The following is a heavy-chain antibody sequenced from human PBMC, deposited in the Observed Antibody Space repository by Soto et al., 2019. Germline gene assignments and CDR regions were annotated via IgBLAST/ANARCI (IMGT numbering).Heavy chain of an antibody. CDR2: IDWDADK. CDR3: ARISVTPAYYFYAMDV. Sequence: SGPTLVNPTQTLTLTCTFSGFSLSTSGMCVSWIRQPPGKALEWLALIDWDADKYYSTSLKTRLTISRDTSKNQVVLTMTNIDPVDTATYYCARISVTPAYYFYAMDVWGPGTTVTVSS. CDR1: GFSLSTSGMC. J-gene: IGHJ6*02. D-gene: IGHD4-4*01. V-gene: IGHV2-70*01.